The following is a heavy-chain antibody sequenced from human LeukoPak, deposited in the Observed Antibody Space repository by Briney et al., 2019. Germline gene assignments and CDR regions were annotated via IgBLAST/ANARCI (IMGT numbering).Heavy chain of an antibody. Sequence: GGSLRLSCVASGFTVSSYYMCWVRQAPGKGLEWVSLLYTGGTTYYADSVEGRFTISRDDSKNTIYLQMNTLRAEDTAVYYCARGGVNYWNPRYWGQGTLVTVSS. CDR3: ARGGVNYWNPRY. V-gene: IGHV3-53*01. D-gene: IGHD1-1*01. J-gene: IGHJ4*02. CDR2: LYTGGTT. CDR1: GFTVSSYY.